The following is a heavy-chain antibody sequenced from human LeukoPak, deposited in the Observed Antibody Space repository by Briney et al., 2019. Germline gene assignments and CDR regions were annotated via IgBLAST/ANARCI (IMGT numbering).Heavy chain of an antibody. CDR2: ISPSGGGT. CDR1: GFTFRNHG. J-gene: IGHJ4*02. V-gene: IGHV3-23*01. CDR3: ARSSSWPLFYYFDY. Sequence: GGTLRLSCAASGFTFRNHGMNWVRQAPGKGLECDSGISPSGGGTYYADSVKGRFTISRDNSKNTLYLQMNSLRAEDTAVYYCARSSSWPLFYYFDYWGQGTLVTVSS. D-gene: IGHD6-13*01.